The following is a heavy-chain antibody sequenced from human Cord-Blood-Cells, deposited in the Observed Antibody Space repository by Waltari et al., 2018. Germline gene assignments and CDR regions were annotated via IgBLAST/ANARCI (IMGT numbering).Heavy chain of an antibody. CDR2: INPNSGGT. CDR1: GYSFTGYY. D-gene: IGHD1-7*01. Sequence: QVQLVQSGAEVKKPGASVMVSCKASGYSFTGYYMHWVRQAPGQGLEWMGWINPNSGGTNYAQKFQGRVTMTRDTSISTAYMELSRLRSDDTAVYYCARVRTVRTGTLDYWGQGTLVTVSS. V-gene: IGHV1-2*02. J-gene: IGHJ4*02. CDR3: ARVRTVRTGTLDY.